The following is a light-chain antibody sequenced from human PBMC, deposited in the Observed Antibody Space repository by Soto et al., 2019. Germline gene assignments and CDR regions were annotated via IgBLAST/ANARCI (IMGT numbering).Light chain of an antibody. CDR3: QHYKTYYRT. V-gene: IGKV1-5*01. CDR1: QNISRW. J-gene: IGKJ1*01. CDR2: DVS. Sequence: DIQMTQSPSTLSASVGDXXXXXXXASQNISRWLAWYQQKPGKAPKLLIYDVSTFEGGVPSRFSGSGSGTEFTLTISSLQPDDFATYYCQHYKTYYRTFGQGTKVDIK.